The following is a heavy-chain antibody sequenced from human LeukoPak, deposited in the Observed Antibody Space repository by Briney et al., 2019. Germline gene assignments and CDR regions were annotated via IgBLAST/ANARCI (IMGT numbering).Heavy chain of an antibody. J-gene: IGHJ4*02. V-gene: IGHV3-23*01. Sequence: GGSVRLFCGACGYTFSSYDMNWVRHARGRGLEGVSSISGSVGRTLYADSVKGRFTISRDNSKNTLYLQMNSLRAEDTALYYCAKDHHADTAMVSWGQGTLVTVSS. D-gene: IGHD5-18*01. CDR3: AKDHHADTAMVS. CDR2: ISGSVGRT. CDR1: GYTFSSYD.